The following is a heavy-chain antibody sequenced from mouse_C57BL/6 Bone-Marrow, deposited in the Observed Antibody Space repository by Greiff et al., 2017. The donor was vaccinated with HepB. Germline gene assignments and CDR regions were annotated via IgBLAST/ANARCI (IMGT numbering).Heavy chain of an antibody. D-gene: IGHD1-1*01. CDR2: ISYDGSN. CDR1: GYSITSGYY. J-gene: IGHJ2*01. CDR3: ARTTGY. Sequence: EVQLQESGPGLVKPSQSLSLTCSVTGYSITSGYYWNWIRQFPGNKLEWMGYISYDGSNNYNPTLKNRITITRDTSQNQFCLKLNSVTTEDTATYYCARTTGYWGQGTTLTVSS. V-gene: IGHV3-6*01.